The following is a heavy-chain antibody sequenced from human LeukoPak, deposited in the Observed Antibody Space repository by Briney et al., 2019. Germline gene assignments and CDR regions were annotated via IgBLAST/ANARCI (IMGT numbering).Heavy chain of an antibody. V-gene: IGHV3-15*01. CDR1: GFTLSKVW. CDR2: IKTKTCGETA. CDR3: ATVGTAGNRPDY. J-gene: IGHJ4*02. Sequence: RGLLRRSRAAAGFTLSKVWICRVCPVPGKGQEWGGHIKTKTCGETAEYGAHLKGRFSSSRDDSKNTVYLQLNSLEIEYTAVYFCATVGTAGNRPDYWGQGALVTVSS. D-gene: IGHD1-1*01.